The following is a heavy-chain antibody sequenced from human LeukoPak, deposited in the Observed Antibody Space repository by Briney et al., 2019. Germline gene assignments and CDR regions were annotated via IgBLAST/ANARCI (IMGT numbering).Heavy chain of an antibody. J-gene: IGHJ4*02. CDR1: GFTFSSFA. Sequence: GGSLRLSCEASGFTFSSFAMSWVRQAPGKGLEWVSDISGSGGRTYYADSVKGRFTISRDNSKNALYLQMNSLRAEDTAVYYCSKDPGPYGDYYLDYWGQGTLVTVSS. CDR2: ISGSGGRT. V-gene: IGHV3-23*01. CDR3: SKDPGPYGDYYLDY. D-gene: IGHD4-17*01.